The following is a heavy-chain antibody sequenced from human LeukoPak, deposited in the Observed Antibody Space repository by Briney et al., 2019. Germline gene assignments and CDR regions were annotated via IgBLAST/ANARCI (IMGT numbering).Heavy chain of an antibody. CDR1: GFTFTSYG. CDR2: IWYDGRKE. D-gene: IGHD6-13*01. J-gene: IGHJ4*02. CDR3: ARLGSSWSSDY. V-gene: IGHV3-33*01. Sequence: GGSLRLSCAASGFTFTSYGMHWVLQAPGKGLEWVALIWYDGRKEYYADSVKGRFTISRDDSRNTLFLQMNGLRAEDTAVYYCARLGSSWSSDYWGQGTLVTVSS.